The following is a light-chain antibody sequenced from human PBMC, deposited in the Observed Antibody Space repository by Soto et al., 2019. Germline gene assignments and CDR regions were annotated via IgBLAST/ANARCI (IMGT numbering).Light chain of an antibody. J-gene: IGKJ4*01. CDR3: LQDYTYPRT. CDR1: RSIRND. CDR2: AAS. Sequence: IQLTQSPSSLSASVGDRGTIGCWASRSIRNDLVWFQQKPGKAPILLIYAASTLQSGVPPRFSGSGSGTDFTLTISSLQAEDFATYYCLQDYTYPRTFGGGTKVDIK. V-gene: IGKV1-6*01.